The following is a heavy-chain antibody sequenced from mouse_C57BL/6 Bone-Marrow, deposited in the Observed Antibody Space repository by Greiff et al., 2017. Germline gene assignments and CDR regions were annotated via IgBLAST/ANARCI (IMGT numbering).Heavy chain of an antibody. CDR2: IYPGDGDT. Sequence: QVQLQQSGPELVKPGASVTISCKASGYAFSSSWMNWVKQRPGKGLEWIGRIYPGDGDTNYNGKFKGKATLTADKSSSTAYMQLSSLTSEDSAVYFCARWGDEAYWGQGTLVTVSA. J-gene: IGHJ3*01. D-gene: IGHD3-3*01. CDR3: ARWGDEAY. CDR1: GYAFSSSW. V-gene: IGHV1-82*01.